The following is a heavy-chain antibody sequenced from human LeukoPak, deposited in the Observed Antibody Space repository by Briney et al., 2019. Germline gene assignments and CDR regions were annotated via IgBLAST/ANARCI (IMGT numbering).Heavy chain of an antibody. CDR2: LSSDGSYD. Sequence: GGSLRLSCEGSGYMFSIYAMHWVRQSPCKGLEWLGFLSSDGSYDQYLESVKGRFTISRDNSRNTVYLHMDRVTVEDTAVYYCAREGTYSDFWSGYFELWGQGTPVTVSS. D-gene: IGHD3-3*01. CDR1: GYMFSIYA. J-gene: IGHJ4*02. CDR3: AREGTYSDFWSGYFEL. V-gene: IGHV3-30*04.